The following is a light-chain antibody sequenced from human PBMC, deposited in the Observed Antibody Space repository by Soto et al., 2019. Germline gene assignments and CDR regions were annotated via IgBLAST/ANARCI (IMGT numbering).Light chain of an antibody. CDR1: SSDVGSYNR. Sequence: QSALTQPPSVSGSPGQSVTISCTGTSSDVGSYNRVSWYQQPPGTAPKLMIYEVSNRPSGVPDRFSGSESGNTASLTISGLQAEDEADYYCSSYTSRVVFGGGTKLTVL. CDR3: SSYTSRVV. J-gene: IGLJ2*01. V-gene: IGLV2-18*02. CDR2: EVS.